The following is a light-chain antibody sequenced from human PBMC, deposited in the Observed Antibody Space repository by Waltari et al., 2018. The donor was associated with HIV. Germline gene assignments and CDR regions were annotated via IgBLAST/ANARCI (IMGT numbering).Light chain of an antibody. Sequence: DIDMTQTPPTLSAPVLDRFAITCRARQNINNYFNWYQTTPGKAPKLLIFAASNLYSGVPSRFSGNASATDFTLTISSLQPEDFATYFCQQTYSLPRTFGQGTRLEIK. CDR1: QNINNY. V-gene: IGKV1-39*01. J-gene: IGKJ5*01. CDR2: AAS. CDR3: QQTYSLPRT.